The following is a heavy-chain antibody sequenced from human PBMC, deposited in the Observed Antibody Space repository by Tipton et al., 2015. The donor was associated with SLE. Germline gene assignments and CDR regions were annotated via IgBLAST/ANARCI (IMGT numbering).Heavy chain of an antibody. J-gene: IGHJ5*02. CDR3: ARDMMALRWFDP. D-gene: IGHD3-16*01. V-gene: IGHV4-59*01. CDR1: GGSISSYY. CDR2: IYYSGST. Sequence: TLSLTCTVSGGSISSYYWSWIRQPPGKGLEWIGYIYYSGSTNYNPSLKSRVTISVDTSKNQFSLKLSSVTAADTAVYYCARDMMALRWFDPWGQGTLVTVSS.